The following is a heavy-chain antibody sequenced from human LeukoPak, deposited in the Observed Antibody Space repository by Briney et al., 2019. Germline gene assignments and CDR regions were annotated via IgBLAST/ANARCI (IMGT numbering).Heavy chain of an antibody. V-gene: IGHV4-59*01. CDR2: IYYSGST. D-gene: IGHD1-14*01. CDR1: GGSISSYY. J-gene: IGHJ5*02. Sequence: SETLSLTCTVSGGSISSYYWTWIRQPPGKGLEWIGNIYYSGSTNYNPSLKGRVSMSVDTSNIQFSLKLSSVTAADTAVYYCARGGTYNGILSFDPWGQGTLVTVSS. CDR3: ARGGTYNGILSFDP.